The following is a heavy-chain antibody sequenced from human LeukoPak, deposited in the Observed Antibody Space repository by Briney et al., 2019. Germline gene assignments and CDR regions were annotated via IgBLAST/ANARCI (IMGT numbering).Heavy chain of an antibody. CDR1: GFTFSSYW. Sequence: GGSLRLSCAASGFTFSSYWMHWVRHAPGEGLVWVSRINTDGSSTSYADSVKGRFTISRDNAKNTLYLQMDSLRAEDTAVYYCARDGDYYGSGSYGYWGQGTLVTVSS. V-gene: IGHV3-74*01. D-gene: IGHD3-10*01. CDR3: ARDGDYYGSGSYGY. CDR2: INTDGSST. J-gene: IGHJ4*02.